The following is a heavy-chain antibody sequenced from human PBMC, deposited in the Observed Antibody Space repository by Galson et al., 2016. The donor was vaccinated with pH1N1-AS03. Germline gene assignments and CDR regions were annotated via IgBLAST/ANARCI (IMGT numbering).Heavy chain of an antibody. Sequence: SVKVSCKASGYTFTNYGVSWVRQAPGQGLEWMGGISSFNGYTTYAQKLQDRVTMTRDTSISAAFLELSRLRSDDTAVFYCARVLFGIARGESSAFDLWGQGTMVTVSS. D-gene: IGHD6-13*01. CDR2: ISSFNGYT. J-gene: IGHJ3*01. CDR1: GYTFTNYG. V-gene: IGHV1-18*01. CDR3: ARVLFGIARGESSAFDL.